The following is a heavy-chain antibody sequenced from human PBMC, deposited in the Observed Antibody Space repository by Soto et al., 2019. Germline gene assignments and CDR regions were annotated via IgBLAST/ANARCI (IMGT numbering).Heavy chain of an antibody. CDR3: AAGEASSRNLAPYYLDF. J-gene: IGHJ4*02. V-gene: IGHV4-59*01. CDR1: GGSMRNYF. CDR2: IHYSGTT. D-gene: IGHD6-13*01. Sequence: SETLSLTCTVSGGSMRNYFWTWIRQPPGKGLEWIGYIHYSGTTSFFPSYNPSLRSRVTISEDTSKNQFSLKLLSVTTADTAVYFCAAGEASSRNLAPYYLDFWGQGTLVTVPQ.